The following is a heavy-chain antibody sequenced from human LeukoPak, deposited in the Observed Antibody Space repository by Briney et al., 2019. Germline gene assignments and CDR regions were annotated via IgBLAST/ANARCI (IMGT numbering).Heavy chain of an antibody. CDR1: GYTFTSYG. J-gene: IGHJ5*02. Sequence: ASVKVSCKAFGYTFTSYGISWVRQAPGQGLEWMGWISAYNGNTNYAQKLQGRVTMTTDTSTSTAYMELRSLRSDDTAVYYCARDCSGGSCYSEAPHPHWFDPWGQGTLVTVSS. CDR2: ISAYNGNT. CDR3: ARDCSGGSCYSEAPHPHWFDP. V-gene: IGHV1-18*04. D-gene: IGHD2-15*01.